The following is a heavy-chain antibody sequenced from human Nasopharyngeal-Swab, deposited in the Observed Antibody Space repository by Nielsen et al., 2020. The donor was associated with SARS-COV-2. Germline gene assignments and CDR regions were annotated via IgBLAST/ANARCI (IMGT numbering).Heavy chain of an antibody. CDR2: INAGNGNT. D-gene: IGHD6-19*01. CDR3: ARDGGAVAGPDY. V-gene: IGHV1-3*01. J-gene: IGHJ4*02. Sequence: SVKVYCKASGYTFTSYAMHWVRQAPGQRLEWMGWINAGNGNTKYSQKFQGRVTITRDTSASTAYMELSSLRSEDTAVYYCARDGGAVAGPDYWGQGTLVTVSS. CDR1: GYTFTSYA.